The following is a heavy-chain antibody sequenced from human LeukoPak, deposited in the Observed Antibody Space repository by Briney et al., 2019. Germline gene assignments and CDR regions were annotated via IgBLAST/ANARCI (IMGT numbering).Heavy chain of an antibody. D-gene: IGHD4-11*01. J-gene: IGHJ5*02. CDR1: GASISSGRWY. Sequence: PSETLSLTCTVSGASISSGRWYWGWVRQPPGKGLEWIGSVYSTGGTCYNPSLQSRVTISVDTSKNQFSLRLNSVTAADTAVYFCARDSNIARFYLWGQGTLVTVSS. CDR3: ARDSNIARFYL. CDR2: VYSTGGT. V-gene: IGHV4-39*07.